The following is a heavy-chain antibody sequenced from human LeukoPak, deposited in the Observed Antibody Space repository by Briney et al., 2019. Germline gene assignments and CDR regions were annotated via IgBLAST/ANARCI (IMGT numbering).Heavy chain of an antibody. Sequence: PSETLSLTYAVYGGSFSGYYWSWIRQPPEKGLEWIGEINHSGTTNYNSSIKSRVTVSVDTSKNQFSLKLSSVTAADKAVYYCARRYSGSYGLYSHHSMDVWGKGTTVTISS. CDR3: ARRYSGSYGLYSHHSMDV. D-gene: IGHD1-26*01. J-gene: IGHJ6*03. CDR1: GGSFSGYY. CDR2: INHSGTT. V-gene: IGHV4-34*01.